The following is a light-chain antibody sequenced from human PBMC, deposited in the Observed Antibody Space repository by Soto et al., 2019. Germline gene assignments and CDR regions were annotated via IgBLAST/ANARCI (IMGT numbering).Light chain of an antibody. V-gene: IGLV2-8*01. Sequence: QSALTQPHSASGSPGQSVTISCTGTSSDVGGYNYVSWYQQHPGKAPKLMISEVSKRPSGVPDRFSGFKSGNTASLTVSGLQAEDEADYYCSSFAGNNNLVFGGGTKLTVL. CDR1: SSDVGGYNY. CDR2: EVS. J-gene: IGLJ2*01. CDR3: SSFAGNNNLV.